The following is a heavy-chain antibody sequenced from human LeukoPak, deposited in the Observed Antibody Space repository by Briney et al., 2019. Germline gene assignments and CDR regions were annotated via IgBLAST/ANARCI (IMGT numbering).Heavy chain of an antibody. V-gene: IGHV1-24*01. J-gene: IGHJ4*02. CDR2: FDPEDGET. Sequence: ASVKVSCKVSGYTLTELSMHWVRQAPGKGLEWMGGFDPEDGETIYAQKFQVRVTMTEDTSADTAYMELSSLRSEDTAVYYCATTLGYLFDYWGQGTLVTVSS. CDR1: GYTLTELS. D-gene: IGHD3-16*01. CDR3: ATTLGYLFDY.